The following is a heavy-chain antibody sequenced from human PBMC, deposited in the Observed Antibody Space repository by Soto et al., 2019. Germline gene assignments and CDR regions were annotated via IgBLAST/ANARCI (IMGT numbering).Heavy chain of an antibody. CDR3: AKGRGGSGSLTPRVDF. Sequence: EVQLLESGGVLVQPGGSLRLSWAASGFTFNNYAMTWVRQAPGKGLEWVSAISGGGDTTSYADSVKGRFTVSRDGSKNTLYLQMSSLRAEDTALYYCAKGRGGSGSLTPRVDFWGQGTLVTVSS. CDR2: ISGGGDTT. CDR1: GFTFNNYA. D-gene: IGHD3-10*01. V-gene: IGHV3-23*01. J-gene: IGHJ4*02.